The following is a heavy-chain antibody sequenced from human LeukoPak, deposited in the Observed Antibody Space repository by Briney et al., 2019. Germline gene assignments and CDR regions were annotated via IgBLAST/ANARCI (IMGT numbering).Heavy chain of an antibody. CDR2: INSDGSST. CDR3: ARDWYSGSSPFDY. CDR1: GFAFSSYW. D-gene: IGHD1-26*01. V-gene: IGHV3-74*01. Sequence: PGGSLRLSCAASGFAFSSYWMQLVRQAPGKGLVWVSRINSDGSSTSYADSVKGRFTISRDNAKNTLYLQMNSLRAEDTAVYYCARDWYSGSSPFDYWGQGTLVTVSS. J-gene: IGHJ4*02.